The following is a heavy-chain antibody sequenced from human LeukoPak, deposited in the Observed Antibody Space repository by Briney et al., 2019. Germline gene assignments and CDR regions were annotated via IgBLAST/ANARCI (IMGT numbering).Heavy chain of an antibody. CDR3: AKDRLVYASTDFHY. CDR2: ISDTGGTT. D-gene: IGHD2-8*01. CDR1: GFTFSNYG. V-gene: IGHV3-23*01. Sequence: PGGSLRLSCGASGFTFSNYGMSWVRQAPGKGLEWVSGISDTGGTTHYADSVKGRFTISRDNSKNTLYLQMNSLRAEDTAVYYCAKDRLVYASTDFHYWGQGTLVTVSS. J-gene: IGHJ4*02.